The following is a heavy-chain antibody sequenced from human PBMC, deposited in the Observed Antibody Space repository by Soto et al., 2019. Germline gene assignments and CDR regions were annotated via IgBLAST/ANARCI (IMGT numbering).Heavy chain of an antibody. CDR2: ISGSGGST. CDR1: GFTFSSYG. J-gene: IGHJ4*02. D-gene: IGHD2-15*01. Sequence: GGSLRLSCAASGFTFSSYGMHWVRQAPGKGLEWFSAISGSGGSTYYADSVKGRFTISRDNSKNTLYLQMNSLRAEDTAVYYCAKDRKRYCSGGSCYSAPYFDYWGQGTLVTVSS. V-gene: IGHV3-23*01. CDR3: AKDRKRYCSGGSCYSAPYFDY.